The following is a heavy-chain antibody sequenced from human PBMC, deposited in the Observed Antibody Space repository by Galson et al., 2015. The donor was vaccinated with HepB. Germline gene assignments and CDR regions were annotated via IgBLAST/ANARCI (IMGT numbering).Heavy chain of an antibody. CDR1: GFTFSSYS. CDR3: ARDVGRGIVGALYAFDI. V-gene: IGHV3-21*01. D-gene: IGHD1-26*01. Sequence: SLRLSCAASGFTFSSYSMNWVRQAPGKGLEWVSSISASSSYIYYTDSVKGRFTISRDNAKNSLYLQMNSLRAEDTAVYYCARDVGRGIVGALYAFDIWGQGTMVTVSS. CDR2: ISASSSYI. J-gene: IGHJ3*02.